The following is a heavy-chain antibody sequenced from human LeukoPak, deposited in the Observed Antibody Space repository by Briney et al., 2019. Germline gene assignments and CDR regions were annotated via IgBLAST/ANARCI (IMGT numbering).Heavy chain of an antibody. CDR2: IIPIFGTA. J-gene: IGHJ4*02. V-gene: IGHV1-69*13. CDR3: ARGSRRLSSLPGDSFDY. D-gene: IGHD2-2*01. Sequence: ASVKVSCKASGGTFSSYAISWVRQAPGQGLEWMGGIIPIFGTANYAQKFQGRVTITADESTSTAYMELSGLRSEDTAVYYCARGSRRLSSLPGDSFDYWGQGTLVTVSS. CDR1: GGTFSSYA.